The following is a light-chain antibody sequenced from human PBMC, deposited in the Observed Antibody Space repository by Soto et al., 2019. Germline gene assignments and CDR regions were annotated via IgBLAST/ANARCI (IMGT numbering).Light chain of an antibody. J-gene: IGKJ1*01. CDR1: QSVSSSY. CDR2: GAS. CDR3: QQYNNWPLWT. V-gene: IGKV3-20*01. Sequence: EIVLTQSPGTLSLSLGERATLSCRASQSVSSSYLAWYQQKPGQAPRLLIYGASSRATGIPDRFSGSGSGTDFTLTISRLEPEDFAVYYCQQYNNWPLWTFGQGTKVEIK.